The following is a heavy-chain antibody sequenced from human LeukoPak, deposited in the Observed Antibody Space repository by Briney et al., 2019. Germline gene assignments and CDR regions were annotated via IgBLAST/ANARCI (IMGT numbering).Heavy chain of an antibody. CDR2: IYHSGST. CDR3: ASLILTGYSHPGYFDY. Sequence: PSETLSLTCTVSTYSISNGYYWGWIRQPPGKGLEWIGSIYHSGSTYYNLSLKSRVTISVDTSKNQFSLKLSSVTAADTAVYYCASLILTGYSHPGYFDYWGQGILVTVSS. D-gene: IGHD3-9*01. J-gene: IGHJ4*01. V-gene: IGHV4-38-2*02. CDR1: TYSISNGYY.